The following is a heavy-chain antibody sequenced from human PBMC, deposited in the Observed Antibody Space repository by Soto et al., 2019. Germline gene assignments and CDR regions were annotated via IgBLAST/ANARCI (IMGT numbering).Heavy chain of an antibody. V-gene: IGHV1-69*02. Sequence: QVQLVQSGAEVKKPGSSVKVSCKASGGIFNRYSVSWVRQAPGQGLEWMGRIIPLFGITNYAQKFQGRVMITAGKSTIPVSMGVHGLGSEDTALYHCATFSGGDCTTTACYGAFAYWGQGNRVSVTS. CDR3: ATFSGGDCTTTACYGAFAY. CDR2: IIPLFGIT. CDR1: GGIFNRYS. D-gene: IGHD2-8*01. J-gene: IGHJ4*02.